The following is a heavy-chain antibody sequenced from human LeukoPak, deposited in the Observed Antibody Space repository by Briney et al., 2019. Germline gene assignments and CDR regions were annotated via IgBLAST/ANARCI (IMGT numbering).Heavy chain of an antibody. CDR1: GGSISSSSYY. Sequence: SETLSLTCTVSGGSISSSSYYWSWIRQPAGKGLEWIGRIYSSGSTNYNPSLKSRVTMSVDTSKNQFSLKLSSVTAADTAVYYCARESREYFDYWGQGTLVTVSS. D-gene: IGHD1-26*01. CDR2: IYSSGST. V-gene: IGHV4-61*02. CDR3: ARESREYFDY. J-gene: IGHJ4*02.